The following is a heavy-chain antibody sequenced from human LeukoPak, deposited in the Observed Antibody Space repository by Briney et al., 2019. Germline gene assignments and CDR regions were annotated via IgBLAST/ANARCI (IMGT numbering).Heavy chain of an antibody. CDR3: ARGNSRSLSPYYFDY. CDR1: GGTFSTYV. Sequence: SVKVSCTASGGTFSTYVISWVRQAPGQGLEWMGVIIPIFGTANYAQNFQGRVTITADESTSTAYMELSSLRSEDTAVYYCARGNSRSLSPYYFDYWGQGTLVTVSS. D-gene: IGHD2-21*01. V-gene: IGHV1-69*13. J-gene: IGHJ4*02. CDR2: IIPIFGTA.